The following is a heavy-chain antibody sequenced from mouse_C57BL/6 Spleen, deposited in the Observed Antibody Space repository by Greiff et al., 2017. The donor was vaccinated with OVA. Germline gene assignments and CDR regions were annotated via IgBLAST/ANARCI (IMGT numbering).Heavy chain of an antibody. CDR3: TRPPYYYGSSYWYFDV. J-gene: IGHJ1*03. D-gene: IGHD1-1*01. CDR2: ISSGGDYI. CDR1: GFTFSSYA. Sequence: DVKLVESGEGLVKPGGSLKLSCAASGFTFSSYAMSWVRQTPEKRLEWVAYISSGGDYIYYADTVKGRFTISRDNARNTLYLQMSSLKSEDTAMYYCTRPPYYYGSSYWYFDVWGTGTTVTVSS. V-gene: IGHV5-9-1*02.